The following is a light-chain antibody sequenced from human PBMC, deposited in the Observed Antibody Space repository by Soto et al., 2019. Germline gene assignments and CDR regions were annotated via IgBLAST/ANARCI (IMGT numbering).Light chain of an antibody. CDR3: QQYNNWPPWT. V-gene: IGKV3-15*01. Sequence: EIVMTQSPATLSVSPGERAPLSCMASQSVSSNLAWYQQKPGQAPRLLIYGASTRATGIPARFSGSGSGTEFTLTISSLQSEDFAGYYCQQYNNWPPWTLAQGTKVEFK. CDR2: GAS. J-gene: IGKJ1*01. CDR1: QSVSSN.